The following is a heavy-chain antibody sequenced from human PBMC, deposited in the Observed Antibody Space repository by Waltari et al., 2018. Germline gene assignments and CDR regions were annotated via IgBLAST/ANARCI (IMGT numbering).Heavy chain of an antibody. D-gene: IGHD3-16*01. Sequence: QVQLQQWGAGLLKPSETLSLTCAVYGRSFTGSSWRWFRQPPGKGLEWIGEINHSGSTNYNPSLKSRVTISVETSKNQFSLKLSSVTAADTAVYYCARGEGAPYDYGMDVWGQGTTVTVSS. CDR1: GRSFTGSS. J-gene: IGHJ6*02. CDR2: INHSGST. V-gene: IGHV4-34*01. CDR3: ARGEGAPYDYGMDV.